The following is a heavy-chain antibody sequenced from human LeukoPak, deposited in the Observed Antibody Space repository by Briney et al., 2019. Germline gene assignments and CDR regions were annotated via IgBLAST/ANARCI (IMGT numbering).Heavy chain of an antibody. V-gene: IGHV4-34*01. CDR3: ARGKNSLSGYQGWGYNWFDP. CDR1: GGTFSGYY. CDR2: INHSGSD. Sequence: SETLSLTCAGNGGTFSGYYWHWIRQPPGKGLEWMGVINHSGSDNYNPSLKSRVTISVATSKTPCSLKLSSVTAADTAVYYCARGKNSLSGYQGWGYNWFDPWGQGTLVTVSS. D-gene: IGHD5-12*01. J-gene: IGHJ5*02.